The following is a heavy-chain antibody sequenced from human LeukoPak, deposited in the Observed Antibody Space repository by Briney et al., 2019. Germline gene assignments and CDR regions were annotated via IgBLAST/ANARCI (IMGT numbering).Heavy chain of an antibody. CDR3: VKTLDIAVVVATPTYFDY. V-gene: IGHV3-23*01. D-gene: IGHD2-15*01. CDR2: ISGSGGST. J-gene: IGHJ4*02. Sequence: GGSLRLSCAASGFTFNSYAMSWVRQAPGKGLEWVSGISGSGGSTYYADSVKGRFTISRDNSKNTLYLQMNSLRAEDTAVYYCVKTLDIAVVVATPTYFDYWGQGTLVTVSS. CDR1: GFTFNSYA.